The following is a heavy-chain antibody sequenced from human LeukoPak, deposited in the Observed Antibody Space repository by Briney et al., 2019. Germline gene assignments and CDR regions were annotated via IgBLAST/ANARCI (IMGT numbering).Heavy chain of an antibody. Sequence: GGSLRLSGAAAGFTFSSYGIHWVRQAPGKGLEWVAFIRYDGSNKYYADSVKGRFTIARDNSKTTLYLQMNSLRAEDTAVYYCARGLLGGSYYALGAFDIWGQGTMVTVSS. CDR3: ARGLLGGSYYALGAFDI. J-gene: IGHJ3*02. V-gene: IGHV3-30*02. CDR1: GFTFSSYG. CDR2: IRYDGSNK. D-gene: IGHD1-26*01.